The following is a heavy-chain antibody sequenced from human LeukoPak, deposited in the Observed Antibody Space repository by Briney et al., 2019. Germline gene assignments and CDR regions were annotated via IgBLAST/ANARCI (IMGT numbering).Heavy chain of an antibody. J-gene: IGHJ6*02. CDR3: GKRELWHGSGEDA. D-gene: IGHD3-10*01. Sequence: GGSLRLSCAASGFTFSSYAMSWVRQAPGKGLEWVSAISGCGGSTYYADSVKGRFTISRDNSKNTLYLQMHSLRAEDAAVYYCGKRELWHGSGEDAWGQGTTVTVSS. CDR2: ISGCGGST. CDR1: GFTFSSYA. V-gene: IGHV3-23*01.